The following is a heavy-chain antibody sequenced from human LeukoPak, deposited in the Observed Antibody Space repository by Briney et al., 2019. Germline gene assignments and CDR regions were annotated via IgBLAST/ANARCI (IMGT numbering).Heavy chain of an antibody. CDR2: VYDIRST. CDR3: ARGGVLKSVDY. Sequence: SETLSLTCTVSGGSIGSHYWTWIRQTPGKGLEWIGYVYDIRSTKYNPSLKSRVTISVDTSKNQFSLRLSSVTAADTAVYYCARGGVLKSVDYGGQGTLVAVSS. CDR1: GGSIGSHY. V-gene: IGHV4-59*11. D-gene: IGHD3-16*01. J-gene: IGHJ4*02.